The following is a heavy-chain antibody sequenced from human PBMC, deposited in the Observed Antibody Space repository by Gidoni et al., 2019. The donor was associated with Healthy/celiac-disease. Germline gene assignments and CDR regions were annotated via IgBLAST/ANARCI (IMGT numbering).Heavy chain of an antibody. CDR1: GGSISSSSYY. D-gene: IGHD6-6*01. V-gene: IGHV4-39*01. CDR2: IYYSGST. J-gene: IGHJ4*02. CDR3: ARDVLGY. Sequence: QLQLQESGPGLVKLSETLSLTCTVSGGSISSSSYYWGWIRQPPGKGLEGRVSIYYSGSTYYNPSLKSRVTISLDTSKNQFSLKLSSVTAADTAVYYCARDVLGYWGQGTLVTVSS.